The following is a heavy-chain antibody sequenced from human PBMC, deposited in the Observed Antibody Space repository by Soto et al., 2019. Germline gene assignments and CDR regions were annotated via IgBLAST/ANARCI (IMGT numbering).Heavy chain of an antibody. Sequence: PGGSLRLSCAASGFTFSSFAMQWVRQAPGKGLEWLAGASYDGSNKYYADSVKGRFTISRDNSNNTLYLQMNSLRPDDTDLYYCARYVQARGIFPFLYLFDYWSKGA. CDR2: ASYDGSNK. V-gene: IGHV3-30-3*01. J-gene: IGHJ4*02. D-gene: IGHD3-10*01. CDR3: ARYVQARGIFPFLYLFDY. CDR1: GFTFSSFA.